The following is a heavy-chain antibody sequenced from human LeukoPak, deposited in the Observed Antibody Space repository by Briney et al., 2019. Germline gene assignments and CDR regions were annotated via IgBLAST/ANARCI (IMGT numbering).Heavy chain of an antibody. Sequence: ASVKVSCKASGYTFTSYYMHWVRQAPGQGLEWMGIINLSGGTTYYAQKFQGRVTMTNDMSTSTVYMELSSLRSEDTAVYYCARFGLGKHIEVAGIPFDIWGQGTMVTVSS. V-gene: IGHV1-46*01. CDR1: GYTFTSYY. CDR2: INLSGGTT. CDR3: ARFGLGKHIEVAGIPFDI. J-gene: IGHJ3*02. D-gene: IGHD6-19*01.